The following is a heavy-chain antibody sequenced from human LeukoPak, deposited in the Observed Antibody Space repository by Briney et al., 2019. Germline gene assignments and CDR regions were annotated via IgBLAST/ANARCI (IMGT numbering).Heavy chain of an antibody. J-gene: IGHJ4*02. CDR2: ISSNGGST. D-gene: IGHD1-26*01. CDR3: ARDRVGATYDY. Sequence: GGSLRLSCAASGFTFSSYAMHWVRQAPGKGLEYVSAISSNGGSTHYANSVKGRFTISRDNSKNTLYLQMGSLRAEDMAVYYCARDRVGATYDYWGQGTLVTVSS. CDR1: GFTFSSYA. V-gene: IGHV3-64*01.